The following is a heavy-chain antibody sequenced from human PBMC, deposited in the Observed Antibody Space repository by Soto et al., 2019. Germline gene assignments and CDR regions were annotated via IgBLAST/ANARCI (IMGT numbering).Heavy chain of an antibody. CDR3: ARATVRFYWFDP. CDR1: GGTFSSYA. Sequence: RASVKVSCKASGGTFSSYAISWVRQAPGQGLEWMGGIIPIFGTASYAQKFQGRVTITADESTSTAYMELSSLRSEDTAVYYCARATVRFYWFDPWGQGTLVTVSS. CDR2: IIPIFGTA. J-gene: IGHJ5*02. D-gene: IGHD4-17*01. V-gene: IGHV1-69*13.